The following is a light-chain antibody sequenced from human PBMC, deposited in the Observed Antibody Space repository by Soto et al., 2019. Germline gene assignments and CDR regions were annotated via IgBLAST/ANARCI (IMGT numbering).Light chain of an antibody. CDR1: SSDIGGYIL. Sequence: QSALTQPASVSGSPGQSITISCTGTSSDIGGYILVSWYQQEPGKAPKLMIYEGRKRPSGVSNRFSGSKSGNTASLTISGLQAEDEADYYCSSYTSSSTVFGTGTKVTVL. J-gene: IGLJ1*01. CDR2: EGR. CDR3: SSYTSSSTV. V-gene: IGLV2-14*02.